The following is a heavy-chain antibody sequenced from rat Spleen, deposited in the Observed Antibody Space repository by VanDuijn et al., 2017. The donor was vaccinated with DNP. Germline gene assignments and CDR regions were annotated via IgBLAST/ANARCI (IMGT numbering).Heavy chain of an antibody. CDR1: GFTFSDYY. V-gene: IGHV5-22*01. D-gene: IGHD4-3*01. CDR3: VRWNSGHFDY. Sequence: EVQLVESGGGLVQPGRSLKLLCAASGFTFSDYYMAWVRQAPTKGLEWVAYIGSDDYAPYYGDSVKGRFTISRDNAKSTLYLQMNSLRSEDMATYYCVRWNSGHFDYWGQGVMVTVSS. J-gene: IGHJ2*01. CDR2: IGSDDYAP.